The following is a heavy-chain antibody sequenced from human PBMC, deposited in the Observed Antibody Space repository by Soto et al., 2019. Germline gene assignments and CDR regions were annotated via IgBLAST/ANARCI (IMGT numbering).Heavy chain of an antibody. CDR3: ARVGGDDFGDSGGFDY. Sequence: SETLSLTCSVSGGSVSYNSYYWGWIRQPPGKGLEWVGYIYYSGRTNYNPSLKSRVSISVDTSKNHFSLQLRSVTAADTAVYYCARVGGDDFGDSGGFDYWGQGTLVTVSS. V-gene: IGHV4-61*03. CDR1: GGSVSYNSYY. D-gene: IGHD4-17*01. CDR2: IYYSGRT. J-gene: IGHJ4*02.